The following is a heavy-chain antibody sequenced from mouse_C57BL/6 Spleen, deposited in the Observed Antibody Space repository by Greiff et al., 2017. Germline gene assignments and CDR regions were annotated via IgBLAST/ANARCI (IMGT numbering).Heavy chain of an antibody. CDR2: IWSGGST. CDR1: GFSLTSYG. J-gene: IGHJ4*01. Sequence: VKVEESGPGLVQPSQSLSITCTVSGFSLTSYGVHWVRQSPGKGLEWLGVIWSGGSTDSNAAFISRLSISKDNSKSQVFFKMNSLQADDTAIYYCARDGSSFYAMDYWGQGTSVTVSS. D-gene: IGHD1-1*01. CDR3: ARDGSSFYAMDY. V-gene: IGHV2-2*01.